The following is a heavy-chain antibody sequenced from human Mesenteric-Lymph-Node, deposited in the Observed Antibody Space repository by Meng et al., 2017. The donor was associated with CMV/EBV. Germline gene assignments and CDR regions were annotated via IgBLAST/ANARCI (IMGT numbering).Heavy chain of an antibody. CDR2: IYPGDSDT. Sequence: GESLKISCKGSGYSFTSYWIGWVRQMPGKGLEWMGIIYPGDSDTRYSPSFQGQVTISADKSTSTAYLKWSSLKASDTAIYYCARRVAATDLTGYYGMDVWGQGTSVTVSS. J-gene: IGHJ6*02. CDR3: ARRVAATDLTGYYGMDV. CDR1: GYSFTSYW. D-gene: IGHD2-2*03. V-gene: IGHV5-51*01.